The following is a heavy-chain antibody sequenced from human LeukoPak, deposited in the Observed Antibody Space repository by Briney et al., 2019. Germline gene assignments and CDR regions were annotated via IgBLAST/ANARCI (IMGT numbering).Heavy chain of an antibody. CDR3: ARDPSHSGYDSFDY. CDR2: INAGNGNT. CDR1: GYTLTNYA. J-gene: IGHJ4*02. D-gene: IGHD5-12*01. Sequence: GASVKVSCKASGYTLTNYAMHWVRQAPGQRLEWMGLINAGNGNTKYSQKFRDRVTITRDTSANTAYMELSSLRSEDTAVDYCARDPSHSGYDSFDYWGQGTLLTVSS. V-gene: IGHV1-3*01.